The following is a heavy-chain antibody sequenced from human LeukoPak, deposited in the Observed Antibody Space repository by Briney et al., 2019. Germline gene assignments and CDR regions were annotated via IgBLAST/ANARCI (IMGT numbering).Heavy chain of an antibody. CDR1: GGSISSYY. J-gene: IGHJ4*02. Sequence: SETLSLTCTVSGGSISSYYWSWIRQPAGKGLEWMGLIYTSGSTNYNPSLKSRVTMSVDTSKKQLPLKLSSVTAADTAVYYCARGHYDSSGYSPGYYFGYWGQGTLVTVSA. V-gene: IGHV4-4*07. CDR2: IYTSGST. D-gene: IGHD3-22*01. CDR3: ARGHYDSSGYSPGYYFGY.